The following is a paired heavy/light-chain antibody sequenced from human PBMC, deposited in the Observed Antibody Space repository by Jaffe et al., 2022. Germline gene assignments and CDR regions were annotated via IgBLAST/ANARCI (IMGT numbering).Light chain of an antibody. J-gene: IGKJ2*01. CDR3: QQSYSTPQYT. CDR1: QSISSY. CDR2: AAS. V-gene: IGKV1-39*01. Sequence: DIQMTQSPSSLSASVGDRVTITCRASQSISSYLNWYQQKPGKAPKLLIYAASSLQSGVPSRFSGSGSGTDFTLTISSLQPEDFATYYCQQSYSTPQYTFGQGTKLEIK.
Heavy chain of an antibody. CDR2: IYPGDSDT. J-gene: IGHJ6*03. V-gene: IGHV5-51*03. CDR3: ARRSIRACSGGSCYSDYYYMDV. Sequence: EVQLVQSGAEVKKPGESLKISCKGSGYSFTSYWIGWVRQMPGKGLEWMGIIYPGDSDTRYSPSFQGQVTISADKSISTAYLQWSSLKASDTAMYYCARRSIRACSGGSCYSDYYYMDVWGKGTTVTVSS. D-gene: IGHD2-15*01. CDR1: GYSFTSYW.